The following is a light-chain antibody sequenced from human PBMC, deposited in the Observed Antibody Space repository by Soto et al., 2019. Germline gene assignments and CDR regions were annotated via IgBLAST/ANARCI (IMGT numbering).Light chain of an antibody. CDR1: QSVSSN. J-gene: IGKJ1*01. CDR2: GAS. CDR3: QQYDSSPRT. Sequence: IVMTRSPATLSVSPGERATLSGRASQSVSSNLAWYQPKPGQPPRLLIYGASTRATGIPARFSGSGSGTEFTLTISSLQSEDLAVYYCQQYDSSPRTFGQGTKVDIK. V-gene: IGKV3-15*01.